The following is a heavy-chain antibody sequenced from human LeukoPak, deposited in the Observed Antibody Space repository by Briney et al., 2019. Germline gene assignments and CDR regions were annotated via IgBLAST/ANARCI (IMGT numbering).Heavy chain of an antibody. D-gene: IGHD6-13*01. CDR1: GYTLTELS. CDR3: ARVEGSSWDFDY. J-gene: IGHJ4*02. V-gene: IGHV1-2*02. Sequence: ASVKVSCKVSGYTLTELSMHWVRQAPGQGLEWMGWINPNSGGTNYAQKFQGRVTMTRDTSISTAYMELSRLRSDDTAVYYCARVEGSSWDFDYWGQGTLVTVSS. CDR2: INPNSGGT.